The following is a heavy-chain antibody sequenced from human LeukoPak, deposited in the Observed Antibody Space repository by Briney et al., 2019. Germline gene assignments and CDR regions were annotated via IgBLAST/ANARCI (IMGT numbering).Heavy chain of an antibody. D-gene: IGHD3-16*01. CDR3: ARGGGPLDY. CDR2: IYYSGST. V-gene: IGHV4-39*01. J-gene: IGHJ4*02. Sequence: NTSETLSLTCTVSGGSISSSHHYWGWIRQPPGKGLEWIGSIYYSGSTYYNPSLKGRVTISVDTSKNQFSLKLSSVTAADTAVYYCARGGGPLDYWGQGTLVTVSS. CDR1: GGSISSSHHY.